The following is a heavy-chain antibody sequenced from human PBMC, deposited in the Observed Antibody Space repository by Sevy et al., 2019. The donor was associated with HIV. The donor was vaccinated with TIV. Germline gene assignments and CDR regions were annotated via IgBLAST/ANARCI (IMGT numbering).Heavy chain of an antibody. J-gene: IGHJ4*02. CDR2: ISGSGGST. CDR3: AKDQSYGDYTKFDY. Sequence: GGSLRLSCAASGFTFSSYAMSWVRQAPRKGLEWVSAISGSGGSTYYADSVKGRFTISRDNSKNTLFLQMNSLRAEDTAVYYYAKDQSYGDYTKFDYWGQGTLVTVSS. CDR1: GFTFSSYA. V-gene: IGHV3-23*01. D-gene: IGHD4-17*01.